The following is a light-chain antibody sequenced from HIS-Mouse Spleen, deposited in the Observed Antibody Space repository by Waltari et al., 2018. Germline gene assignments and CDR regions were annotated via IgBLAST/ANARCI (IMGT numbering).Light chain of an antibody. CDR3: CSYAGSSTWV. J-gene: IGLJ3*02. Sequence: QSALTQPASVSGSPGQSITISCTGTSSDVGSYNLVSWYQQHPGKAPQLMIYEGSKRPSGVSNRFSGSKSGNTVSLTISGLQAEDEADYYCCSYAGSSTWVFGGGTKLTVL. CDR2: EGS. V-gene: IGLV2-23*01. CDR1: SSDVGSYNL.